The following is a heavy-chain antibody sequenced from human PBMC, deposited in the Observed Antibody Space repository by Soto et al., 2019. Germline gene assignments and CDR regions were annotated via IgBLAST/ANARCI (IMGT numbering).Heavy chain of an antibody. Sequence: GGYLRGSCAGSACIPRSNYMSWVRQAPGKGLEWVSVIYSGGSTYYADSVKGRFTISRDNSKNTLYLQMNSLRAEDTAVYYCARSGWPSAFDTWGQGT. CDR3: ARSGWPSAFDT. CDR1: ACIPRSNY. J-gene: IGHJ3*02. CDR2: IYSGGST. D-gene: IGHD6-19*01. V-gene: IGHV3-53*01.